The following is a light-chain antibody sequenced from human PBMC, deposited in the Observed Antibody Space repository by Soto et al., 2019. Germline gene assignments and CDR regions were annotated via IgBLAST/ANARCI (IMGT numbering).Light chain of an antibody. CDR1: RNDIGAYEF. Sequence: QSALTQPPSASGSPGQSVTISCTGTRNDIGAYEFVSWYQHHPGKAPKLIIYEGVQRPSGVPARFSGSKSGNTASLTVSGLQAADEADYYCKSYAGSNTDVFGTWTKATVL. J-gene: IGLJ1*01. CDR2: EGV. CDR3: KSYAGSNTDV. V-gene: IGLV2-8*01.